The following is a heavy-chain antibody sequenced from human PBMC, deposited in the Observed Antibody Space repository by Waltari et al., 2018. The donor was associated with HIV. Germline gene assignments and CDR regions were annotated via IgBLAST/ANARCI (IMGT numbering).Heavy chain of an antibody. D-gene: IGHD4-17*01. V-gene: IGHV4-34*01. J-gene: IGHJ6*02. CDR1: GGSFSGYY. Sequence: QVQLQQWGAGLLKPSETLSLTCAVYGGSFSGYYWSWIRQPPGKGLEWIGEINHSGSTNYNPSRKRRGTIAVDTSKNQFSLKLSSGTAADTAVYYCARGRGVRYPPGGMDVWGQGTTVTVSS. CDR2: INHSGST. CDR3: ARGRGVRYPPGGMDV.